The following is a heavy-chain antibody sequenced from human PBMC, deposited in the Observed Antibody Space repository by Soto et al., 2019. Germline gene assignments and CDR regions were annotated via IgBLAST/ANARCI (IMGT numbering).Heavy chain of an antibody. D-gene: IGHD3-10*01. CDR1: GGSISSGGYY. J-gene: IGHJ4*02. CDR3: ARASWFGYYFDY. Sequence: SSETLSLTCTVSGGSISSGGYYWSWIRQHPGKGLEWIGYIYYSGSTYYNPSLKSRVTISVDTSKNQFSLKLSSVTAADTAVYYCARASWFGYYFDYWGQGTLVTVS. CDR2: IYYSGST. V-gene: IGHV4-31*03.